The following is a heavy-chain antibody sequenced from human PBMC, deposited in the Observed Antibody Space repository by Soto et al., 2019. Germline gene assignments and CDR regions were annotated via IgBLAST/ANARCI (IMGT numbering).Heavy chain of an antibody. Sequence: TLSLTCTVSGASISSGGYSWNWIRQPPGKDLEYIGYIYHTGDTYYNPSLISRVTISIDRSRNQFSLELRSVTAADTAVYYCARGPGGWFDPWGQGTLVTVSS. CDR3: ARGPGGWFDP. V-gene: IGHV4-30-2*01. CDR1: GASISSGGYS. J-gene: IGHJ5*02. CDR2: IYHTGDT.